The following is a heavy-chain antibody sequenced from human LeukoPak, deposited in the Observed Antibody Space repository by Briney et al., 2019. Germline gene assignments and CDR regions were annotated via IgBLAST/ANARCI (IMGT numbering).Heavy chain of an antibody. V-gene: IGHV4-38-2*01. J-gene: IGHJ4*02. Sequence: MPSETLSLTCAVSGYSISSGYYWGWIRQPPGKGLEWIGSIYHSGSTYYNPSLKSRVTISVDTSKNQFSLKLSSVTAADTAVYYCARKIAVAGIIDYWGQGTLVTDSS. CDR2: IYHSGST. CDR3: ARKIAVAGIIDY. D-gene: IGHD6-19*01. CDR1: GYSISSGYY.